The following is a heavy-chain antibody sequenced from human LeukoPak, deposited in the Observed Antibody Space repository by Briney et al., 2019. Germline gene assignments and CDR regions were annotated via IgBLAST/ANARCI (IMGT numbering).Heavy chain of an antibody. Sequence: TLSLTCTVSGGSISSGSYYWSWIRQPAGKGLEWIGRIYTSGSTNYNPSLKSRVTISVDTSKNQFSLKLSSVTAADTAVYYCARDPDSSGQGTLVTVSS. CDR2: IYTSGST. J-gene: IGHJ5*01. CDR1: GGSISSGSYY. CDR3: ARDPDS. V-gene: IGHV4-61*02.